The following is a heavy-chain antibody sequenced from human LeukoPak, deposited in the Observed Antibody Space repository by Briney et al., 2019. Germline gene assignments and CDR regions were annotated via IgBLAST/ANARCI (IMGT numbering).Heavy chain of an antibody. CDR3: AGLVVPAAKSYYYYYMDV. J-gene: IGHJ6*03. CDR2: IYSGGST. Sequence: GGSLRLSYAASGFTVSSNYMSWVRQAPGRGLEWVSVIYSGGSTYYADSVKGRFTISRDNSKDTLYLQMNSLRAEDTAVYYCAGLVVPAAKSYYYYYMDVWGKGTTVTVSS. V-gene: IGHV3-66*02. CDR1: GFTVSSNY. D-gene: IGHD2-2*01.